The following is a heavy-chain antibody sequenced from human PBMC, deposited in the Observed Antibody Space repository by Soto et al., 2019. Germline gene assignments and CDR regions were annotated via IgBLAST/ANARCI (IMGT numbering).Heavy chain of an antibody. CDR1: GGCFSAYY. V-gene: IGHV4-34*01. CDR2: INHSGST. CDR3: ARGVGYAGVDY. Sequence: QVQLQQWGAGLLKPSDTLSLTCAVYGGCFSAYYWSWIRQPPGKGLEWIGEINHSGSTTYNPSLKGRVTISVDRSKNQFSLKLSSVTAADTALYHCARGVGYAGVDYWGQGTLVTVSS. D-gene: IGHD5-12*01. J-gene: IGHJ4*02.